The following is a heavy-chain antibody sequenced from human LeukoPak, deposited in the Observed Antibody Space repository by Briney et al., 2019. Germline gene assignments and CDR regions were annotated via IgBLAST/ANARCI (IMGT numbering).Heavy chain of an antibody. D-gene: IGHD1-26*01. V-gene: IGHV3-23*01. CDR1: GFTFDDYA. CDR2: ISGSGGST. CDR3: AKVKDGIVGAFDY. J-gene: IGHJ4*02. Sequence: GGSLRLSCAASGFTFDDYAMHWVRQAPGKGLEWVSGISGSGGSTYYADSVKGRFTISRDNSKNTLYLQMNSLRAEDTAVYYCAKVKDGIVGAFDYWGQGTLVTVSS.